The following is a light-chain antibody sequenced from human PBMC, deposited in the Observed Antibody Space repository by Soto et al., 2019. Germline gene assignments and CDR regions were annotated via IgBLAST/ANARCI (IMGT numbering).Light chain of an antibody. J-gene: IGLJ2*01. CDR1: SSNIGAGYD. CDR2: GNS. CDR3: QSYDSSLSGSRV. Sequence: QSALTQPPSVSGAPGQRVTISCIGSSSNIGAGYDVHWYQQLPGTAPKLLIYGNSNRPSGVPDRFSGSKSGTSASLAITGLQAEDEADYYCQSYDSSLSGSRVFGGGTKLTVL. V-gene: IGLV1-40*01.